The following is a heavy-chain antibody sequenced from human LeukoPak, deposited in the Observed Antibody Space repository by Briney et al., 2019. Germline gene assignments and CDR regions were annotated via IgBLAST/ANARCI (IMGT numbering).Heavy chain of an antibody. CDR2: TYWNGDK. CDR1: GLSLSTFGVG. V-gene: IGHV2-5*01. CDR3: GHRRQSYDYHGVDV. D-gene: IGHD6-19*01. Sequence: SGPTMAKPPQTLTLTCTFSGLSLSTFGVGVVWIRQPPGKALEWLGVTYWNGDKRYNPSLKSRLTITKDTSRNQEVLTMTNMDPVDTATYYCGHRRQSYDYHGVDVWGQGTTVTVSS. J-gene: IGHJ6*02.